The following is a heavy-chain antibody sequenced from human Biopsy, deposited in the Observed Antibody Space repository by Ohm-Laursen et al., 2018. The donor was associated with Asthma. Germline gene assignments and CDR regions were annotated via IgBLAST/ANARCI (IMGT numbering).Heavy chain of an antibody. CDR2: IYYSGTT. Sequence: SQTLSLTCSLSSGSGGYMRSGNYYWGWIRQPPGKGLEWIGSIYYSGTTYYNLSLESRVTVSADTSKNQFSLKPTSVTAADTAVYYCVRGSSSWHHGPFHYYYGLDVWGQGTTATVSS. CDR1: SGSGGYMRSGNYY. J-gene: IGHJ6*02. D-gene: IGHD6-13*01. V-gene: IGHV4-39*01. CDR3: VRGSSSWHHGPFHYYYGLDV.